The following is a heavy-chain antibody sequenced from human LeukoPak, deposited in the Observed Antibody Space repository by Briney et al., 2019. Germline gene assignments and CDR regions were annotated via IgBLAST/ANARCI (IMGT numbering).Heavy chain of an antibody. D-gene: IGHD3-22*01. Sequence: NPSETLSLTCTVSGGSISSYYWSWIRQPAGKGLEWIGRIYTSGSTNYNPSLKSRVTMSVDTSKNQFSLKLSSVTAADTAVYYCARGSSGYYSGRGLDTYYYYYYMDVWGKGTTVTVSS. CDR2: IYTSGST. J-gene: IGHJ6*03. CDR3: ARGSSGYYSGRGLDTYYYYYYMDV. CDR1: GGSISSYY. V-gene: IGHV4-4*07.